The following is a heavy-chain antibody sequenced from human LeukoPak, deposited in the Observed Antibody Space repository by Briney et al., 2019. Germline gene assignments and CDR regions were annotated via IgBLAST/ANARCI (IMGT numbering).Heavy chain of an antibody. CDR3: ARALSITIFGVVNTDAFDI. CDR1: GGTLSSYA. Sequence: SVKVSCKASGGTLSSYAISWVRQAPGQGLEWMGRIIPILGIANYAQKFQGRVTMTRDTSTSTAYMELRSLRSDDTAVYYCARALSITIFGVVNTDAFDIWGQGTMVTVSS. CDR2: IIPILGIA. J-gene: IGHJ3*02. D-gene: IGHD3-3*01. V-gene: IGHV1-69*04.